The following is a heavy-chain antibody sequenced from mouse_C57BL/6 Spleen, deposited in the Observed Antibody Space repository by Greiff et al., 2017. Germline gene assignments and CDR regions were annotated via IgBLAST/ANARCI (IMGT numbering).Heavy chain of an antibody. J-gene: IGHJ4*01. Sequence: QVQLQQSGAELVRPGTSVKVSCKASGYAFTNYLIEWVKQRPGQGLEWIGVINPGSGGTNYNEKFKGKATLTADKSSSTAYMQRSSLTSEDSAVYFCARAYGSSLHYYAMDYWGQGTSVTVSS. CDR3: ARAYGSSLHYYAMDY. CDR1: GYAFTNYL. D-gene: IGHD1-1*01. V-gene: IGHV1-54*01. CDR2: INPGSGGT.